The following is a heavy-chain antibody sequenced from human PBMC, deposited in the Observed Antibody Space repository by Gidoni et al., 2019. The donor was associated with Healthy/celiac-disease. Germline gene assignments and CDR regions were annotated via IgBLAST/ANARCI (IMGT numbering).Heavy chain of an antibody. CDR1: GFTFSSYW. D-gene: IGHD1-7*01. J-gene: IGHJ4*02. Sequence: EVQLVESGGGLVQPGGSLRLSCAASGFTFSSYWMSWVRQAPGKGLEWVANIKQDGSEKYYVDSVKGRFTISRDNAKNSLYLQMNSLRAEDTAVYYCARDRRGWNYVFYFDYWGQGTLVTVSS. CDR2: IKQDGSEK. CDR3: ARDRRGWNYVFYFDY. V-gene: IGHV3-7*03.